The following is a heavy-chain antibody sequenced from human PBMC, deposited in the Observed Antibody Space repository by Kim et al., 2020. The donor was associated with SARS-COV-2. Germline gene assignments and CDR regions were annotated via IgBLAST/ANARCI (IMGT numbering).Heavy chain of an antibody. CDR2: INPSGGST. CDR1: GYTFTSYY. J-gene: IGHJ3*02. CDR3: ARDLGEENMVRGVKPDDAFDI. V-gene: IGHV1-46*01. Sequence: ASVKVSCKASGYTFTSYYMHWVRQAPGQGLEWMGIINPSGGSTSYAQKFQGRVTMTRDTSTSTVYMELSSLRSEDTAVYYCARDLGEENMVRGVKPDDAFDIWGQGTMVTVSS. D-gene: IGHD3-10*01.